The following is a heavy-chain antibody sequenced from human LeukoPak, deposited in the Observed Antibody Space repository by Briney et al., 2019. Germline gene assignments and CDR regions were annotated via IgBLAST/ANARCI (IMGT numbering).Heavy chain of an antibody. V-gene: IGHV3-11*01. D-gene: IGHD5-18*01. CDR2: ISSSGSTI. CDR1: GFTFSDYY. CDR3: ARVYSYGLFDY. Sequence: GGSLRLSCAASGFTFSDYYMSWIRQAPGKGLEWVSYISSSGSTIYYADSVKGRFAISRDNAKNSLYLQMNSLRAEDTAVYYCARVYSYGLFDYWGQGTLVTVSS. J-gene: IGHJ4*02.